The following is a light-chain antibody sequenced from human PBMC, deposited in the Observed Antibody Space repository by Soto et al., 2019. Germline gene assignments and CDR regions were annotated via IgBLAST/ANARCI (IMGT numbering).Light chain of an antibody. Sequence: QSVLTQPPSASGTPGQRVTISCSGRSSNIGINAVNWYQQLPGTAPKLVIYDNNQRPSGVPDRFSGSKSGISASLAISGLQSEDEADYSCAAWDDSLNGLVFGTGTKLTVL. CDR3: AAWDDSLNGLV. V-gene: IGLV1-44*01. CDR1: SSNIGINA. CDR2: DNN. J-gene: IGLJ1*01.